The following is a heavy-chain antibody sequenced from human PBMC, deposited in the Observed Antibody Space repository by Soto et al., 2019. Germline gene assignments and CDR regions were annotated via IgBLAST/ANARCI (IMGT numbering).Heavy chain of an antibody. CDR1: GFTFSSYA. CDR3: AKDKGHKQWLFRATDAFDI. D-gene: IGHD6-19*01. CDR2: ISGSGGST. Sequence: PGGSLRLSCAASGFTFSSYAMSWVRQAPGKGLEWVSAISGSGGSTYYADSAKGRFTISRDNSKNTLYLQMNSLRAEDTAVYYCAKDKGHKQWLFRATDAFDILVQGTMVTVSS. J-gene: IGHJ3*02. V-gene: IGHV3-23*01.